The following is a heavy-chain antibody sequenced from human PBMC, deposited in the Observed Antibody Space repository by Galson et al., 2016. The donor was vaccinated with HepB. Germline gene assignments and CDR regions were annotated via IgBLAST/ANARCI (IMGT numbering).Heavy chain of an antibody. CDR2: IYWDADS. J-gene: IGHJ4*02. CDR1: GMSLSSTGVA. CDR3: ALLGDESGSRGFLDY. D-gene: IGHD3-16*01. Sequence: PALVKPTQTLTLTCTLSGMSLSSTGVAVGWIRQSPGRALEWLAVIYWDADSRYAPSLNSRLTVTRDTSTSQVVLSLITVGPADTATYFCALLGDESGSRGFLDYWGPGTRVTVSS. V-gene: IGHV2-5*05.